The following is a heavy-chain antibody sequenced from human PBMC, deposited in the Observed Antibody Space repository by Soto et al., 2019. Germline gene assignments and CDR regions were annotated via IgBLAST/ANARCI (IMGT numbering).Heavy chain of an antibody. J-gene: IGHJ5*02. D-gene: IGHD2-15*01. CDR1: GYTLSEVS. CDR2: FDPENDET. Sequence: ASVKVSFKVSGYTLSEVSIHWVRQTPGKGLEWMGGFDPENDETSYAQKFQGRVTLTEDTSTDTAYLELSSLRSEDTAIYYCVIAAYCSGATCYSDYNWFDPWGQGTLVTVSS. CDR3: VIAAYCSGATCYSDYNWFDP. V-gene: IGHV1-24*01.